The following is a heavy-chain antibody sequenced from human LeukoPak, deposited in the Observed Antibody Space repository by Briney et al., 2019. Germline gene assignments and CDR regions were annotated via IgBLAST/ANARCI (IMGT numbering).Heavy chain of an antibody. CDR2: ISGSGGST. J-gene: IGHJ4*02. V-gene: IGHV3-23*01. CDR3: AKDINYDIPFDY. Sequence: GGSLRLSCAASGFTFSSYAMSWVRQAPGKGLEWVSAISGSGGSTYYADSVKGRFTLSRDNSKNTIYVQMTSLRAEDTALYYCAKDINYDIPFDYCGQGTLVTVSS. D-gene: IGHD3-22*01. CDR1: GFTFSSYA.